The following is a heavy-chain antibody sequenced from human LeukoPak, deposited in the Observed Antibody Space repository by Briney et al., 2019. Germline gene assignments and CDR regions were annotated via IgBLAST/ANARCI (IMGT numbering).Heavy chain of an antibody. V-gene: IGHV3-64*02. CDR2: ITSNGAGT. CDR1: GFTFSSYA. J-gene: IGHJ4*02. D-gene: IGHD3-22*01. Sequence: GGSLRLSCAAYGFTFSSYAMHWVRQSPGKGLEYVSSITSNGAGTYYADSVKDRFTISRDNSRNTLYLQMGSLRAEDMGVYYCAREFSAPRSGYGYWGQGTLVTVSS. CDR3: AREFSAPRSGYGY.